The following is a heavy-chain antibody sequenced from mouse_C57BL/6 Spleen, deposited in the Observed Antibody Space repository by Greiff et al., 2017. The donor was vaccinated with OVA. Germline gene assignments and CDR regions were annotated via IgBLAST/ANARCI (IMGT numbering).Heavy chain of an antibody. D-gene: IGHD1-1*01. J-gene: IGHJ4*01. Sequence: DVKLQESGPGLVKPSQSLSLTCSVTGYSITSGYYWNWIRQFPGNKLEWMGYISYDGSNNYNPSLKNLISITRDTSKNQFFLKLNSVTTEDTATYDCARDPENYGSRGYAMDDWGQGTSVTVSS. CDR1: GYSITSGYY. CDR2: ISYDGSN. V-gene: IGHV3-6*01. CDR3: ARDPENYGSRGYAMDD.